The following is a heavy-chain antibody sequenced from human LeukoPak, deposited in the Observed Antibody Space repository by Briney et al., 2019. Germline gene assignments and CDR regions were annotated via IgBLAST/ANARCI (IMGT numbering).Heavy chain of an antibody. CDR1: GLTFSSYG. CDR2: IRYDGSNK. D-gene: IGHD1-26*01. Sequence: GGSLRLSCAASGLTFSSYGMHWVRQAPGKGQEWVAFIRYDGSNKYYADSVKGRFTISRDNSKNTLYLQMNSLRAEDTAVYYCAKDLLPYSGSHGDYWGQGTLVTVSS. J-gene: IGHJ4*02. CDR3: AKDLLPYSGSHGDY. V-gene: IGHV3-30*02.